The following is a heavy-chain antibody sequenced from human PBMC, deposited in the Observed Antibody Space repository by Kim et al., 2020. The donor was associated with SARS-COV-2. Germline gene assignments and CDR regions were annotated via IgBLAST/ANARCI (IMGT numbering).Heavy chain of an antibody. D-gene: IGHD6-6*01. J-gene: IGHJ3*02. Sequence: GGSLRLSCAASGFTFSSYSMNWVRQAPGKGLEWVSYISSSSSTIYYADSVKGRFTISRDNAKNSLYLQMNSLRAEDTAVYYCARAESSSFFDIWGQGTMVTVSS. V-gene: IGHV3-48*04. CDR2: ISSSSSTI. CDR3: ARAESSSFFDI. CDR1: GFTFSSYS.